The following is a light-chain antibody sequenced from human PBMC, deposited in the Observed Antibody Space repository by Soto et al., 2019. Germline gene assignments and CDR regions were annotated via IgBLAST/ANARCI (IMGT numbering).Light chain of an antibody. CDR2: DAS. CDR3: QQRNILPLT. J-gene: IGKJ4*01. V-gene: IGKV3-11*01. Sequence: EIVLTQSPATLSLSPGERATLSCRASQSVFRSLAWYQQRPGQAPRLLISDASNRATGVPARFSGSGSGTDFTLTISSLEPEDFVVYYCQQRNILPLTFGGGTKVEIK. CDR1: QSVFRS.